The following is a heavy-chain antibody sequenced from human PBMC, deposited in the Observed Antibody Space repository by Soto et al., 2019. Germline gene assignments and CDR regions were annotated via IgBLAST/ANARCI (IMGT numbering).Heavy chain of an antibody. Sequence: SETLSLTCAVYGGSFSGYYWSWIRQPPGKGLEWIGEINHSGSTNYNPSLNSRVTISVDTSKNQFSLKLSSVTAADTAVYYCARGLRTNGSFFRVWGQGTLVTVSS. CDR3: ARGLRTNGSFFRV. V-gene: IGHV4-34*01. CDR2: INHSGST. J-gene: IGHJ4*02. CDR1: GGSFSGYY. D-gene: IGHD2-8*01.